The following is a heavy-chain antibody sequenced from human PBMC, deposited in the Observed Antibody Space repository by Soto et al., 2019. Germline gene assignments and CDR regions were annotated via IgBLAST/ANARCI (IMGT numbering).Heavy chain of an antibody. V-gene: IGHV1-18*01. J-gene: IGHJ4*02. Sequence: QVHLVQSGAEVKKPGASVKVSCKASGYTFTSYGITWVRQAPGQGLEWMGWISAHNGNTDYAQKLQGRVIVTRATSPSTAYMELRSLRSDDTAVYYSARGRYGDYWGQGALVTVSS. D-gene: IGHD1-1*01. CDR3: ARGRYGDY. CDR2: ISAHNGNT. CDR1: GYTFTSYG.